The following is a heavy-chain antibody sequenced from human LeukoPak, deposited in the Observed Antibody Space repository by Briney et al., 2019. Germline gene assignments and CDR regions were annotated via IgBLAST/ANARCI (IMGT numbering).Heavy chain of an antibody. Sequence: GASVKVSCKASGYTFTSYGISWVRQAPGQGLEWMGWISAYNGNTNYAQKFQGRVTMTEDTSTDTAYMELSSLRSEDTAVYYCATGFRLGSYRTWGQGTLVTVSS. J-gene: IGHJ5*02. CDR2: ISAYNGNT. CDR1: GYTFTSYG. D-gene: IGHD3-16*02. CDR3: ATGFRLGSYRT. V-gene: IGHV1-18*01.